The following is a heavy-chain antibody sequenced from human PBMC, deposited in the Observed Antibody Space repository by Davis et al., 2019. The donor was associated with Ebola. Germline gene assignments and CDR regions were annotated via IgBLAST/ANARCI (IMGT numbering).Heavy chain of an antibody. J-gene: IGHJ4*02. CDR1: GYSFTNYA. V-gene: IGHV1-3*04. CDR2: INTGNGNT. Sequence: ASVKVSCKTSGYSFTNYAVHWVRQAPGQRLEWMGWINTGNGNTEYSQKFQGRVTITRDTSASTAYMELSSLRSEDTAVYFCARDEFDYWGQGTLDTVSS. CDR3: ARDEFDY.